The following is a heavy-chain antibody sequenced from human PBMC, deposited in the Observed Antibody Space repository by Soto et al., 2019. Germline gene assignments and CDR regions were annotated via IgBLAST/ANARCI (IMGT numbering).Heavy chain of an antibody. J-gene: IGHJ6*02. D-gene: IGHD2-15*01. CDR1: GFTFSNAW. CDR3: TTVCSGSCSKTYYYGMDV. Sequence: GGSLRLSCAASGFTFSNAWMNWVRQAPGKGLEWVGRIKSKTVGGTTDYAAPVKGRLAISRDDSKNTLYLQMNSLKTEDTAVYYCTTVCSGSCSKTYYYGMDVWGQGTTVTVSS. CDR2: IKSKTVGGTT. V-gene: IGHV3-15*07.